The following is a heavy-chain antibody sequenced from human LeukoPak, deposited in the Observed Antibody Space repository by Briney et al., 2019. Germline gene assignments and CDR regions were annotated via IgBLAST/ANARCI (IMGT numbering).Heavy chain of an antibody. CDR1: GFAFSNYA. J-gene: IGHJ4*02. CDR2: ISRDGGTL. V-gene: IGHV3-64D*09. Sequence: GGSLRLSCSASGFAFSNYAMYWVRQAPGKGLEYVSAISRDGGTLYPADSVKGRITISRDNSKNTLYLQMSSLRPEDTAVYYCARGSYYYDSSGYYFWGQGTLVTVSS. CDR3: ARGSYYYDSSGYYF. D-gene: IGHD3-22*01.